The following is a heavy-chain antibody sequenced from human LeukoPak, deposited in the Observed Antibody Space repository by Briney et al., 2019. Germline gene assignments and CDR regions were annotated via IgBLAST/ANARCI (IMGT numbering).Heavy chain of an antibody. J-gene: IGHJ4*02. CDR3: AKGKDYYGSGSLHY. CDR1: GLTFSNYG. V-gene: IGHV3-23*01. Sequence: GGYLRLSCAASGLTFSNYGMSWVRQAPGKGLEWVSGISGSGGSTYNADSMKGRFTISRDNSKNTLYLEMNSLRVEDTAVYYCAKGKDYYGSGSLHYWGQGTLVTVSS. CDR2: ISGSGGST. D-gene: IGHD3-10*01.